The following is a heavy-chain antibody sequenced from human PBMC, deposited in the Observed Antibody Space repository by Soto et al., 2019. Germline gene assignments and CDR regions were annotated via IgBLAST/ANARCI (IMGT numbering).Heavy chain of an antibody. CDR1: GGSFSGYY. Sequence: PSETLSLTCAVYGGSFSGYYWSWIRQPPGKGLEWIGEINHSGSTNYNLSLKSRVTISVDTSKNQFSLKLSSVTAADTPVYYCARGCRGPKVVKSRAFEIWCHGTRVSVSS. CDR2: INHSGST. V-gene: IGHV4-34*01. CDR3: ARGCRGPKVVKSRAFEI. J-gene: IGHJ3*02. D-gene: IGHD2-15*01.